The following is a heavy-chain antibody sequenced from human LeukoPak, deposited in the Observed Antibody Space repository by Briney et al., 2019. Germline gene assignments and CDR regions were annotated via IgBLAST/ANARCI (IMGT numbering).Heavy chain of an antibody. D-gene: IGHD6-19*01. V-gene: IGHV3-23*01. Sequence: PGGSLRLSCAASGFTFSNSAMSWVRQAPGKGLEWVSTLSGSGITTYYADPLKGRFTISRDNSKNTLYLQMNSLRAEDTAVYYCAKGIYSSGWSYFDYRGHGTLVTVAA. CDR3: AKGIYSSGWSYFDY. CDR2: LSGSGITT. J-gene: IGHJ4*01. CDR1: GFTFSNSA.